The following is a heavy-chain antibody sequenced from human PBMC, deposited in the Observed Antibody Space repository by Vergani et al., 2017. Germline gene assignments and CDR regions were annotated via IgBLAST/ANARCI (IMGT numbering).Heavy chain of an antibody. CDR1: SYSISSGYY. D-gene: IGHD1-26*01. Sequence: QVQLQESGPGLVKPSETLSLTCTVSSYSISSGYYWGWIRQPPGKGLEWIGSIYHSGSTHYNPSLKSRVTISLDTSTNQFFLTLTSVTAADTAIYYCARGQWVIEAWGQGTPVTVSS. CDR2: IYHSGST. J-gene: IGHJ4*02. CDR3: ARGQWVIEA. V-gene: IGHV4-38-2*02.